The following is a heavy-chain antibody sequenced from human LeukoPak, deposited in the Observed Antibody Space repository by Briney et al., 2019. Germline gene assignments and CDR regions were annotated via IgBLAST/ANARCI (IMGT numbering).Heavy chain of an antibody. Sequence: GGSLRLSCAASGFTFDDYAMHWVRQAPGKGLEWVSGISWNSGSIGYADSVKGRFTISRGNAKNSLYLQMNSLRTEDTALYYCAKDMGSIVGAPGSWGQGTLVTVSS. J-gene: IGHJ5*02. D-gene: IGHD1-26*01. CDR2: ISWNSGSI. V-gene: IGHV3-9*01. CDR1: GFTFDDYA. CDR3: AKDMGSIVGAPGS.